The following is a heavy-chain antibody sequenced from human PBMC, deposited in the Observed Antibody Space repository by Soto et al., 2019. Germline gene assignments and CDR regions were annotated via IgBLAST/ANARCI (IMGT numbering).Heavy chain of an antibody. V-gene: IGHV1-18*01. J-gene: IGHJ5*01. CDR2: ISAYDGKT. CDR3: ARDPHEFWTSSWF. Sequence: SCKTSSYTFNTLGINLVRQAPGQGLELMGWISAYDGKTTYAEKFQGRVTLTTDTSTSTAYMELRSLRSDDTAIYYCARDPHEFWTSSWF. D-gene: IGHD3-3*01. CDR1: SYTFNTLG.